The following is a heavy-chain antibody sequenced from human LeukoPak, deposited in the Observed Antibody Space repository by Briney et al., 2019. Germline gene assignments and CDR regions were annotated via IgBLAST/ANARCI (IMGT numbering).Heavy chain of an antibody. D-gene: IGHD3-9*01. CDR1: GDSMTSYY. CDR2: IYYSGTS. CDR3: AREGSGILTGDDAFDI. Sequence: SETLSLTCTVSGDSMTSYYWSWIRQPPGKGLEWIGNIYYSGTSNYNPSLRSRVTISEDTSKNQFSLELNSVTVADTAVYYCAREGSGILTGDDAFDIWGQGTMVTVSS. J-gene: IGHJ3*02. V-gene: IGHV4-59*12.